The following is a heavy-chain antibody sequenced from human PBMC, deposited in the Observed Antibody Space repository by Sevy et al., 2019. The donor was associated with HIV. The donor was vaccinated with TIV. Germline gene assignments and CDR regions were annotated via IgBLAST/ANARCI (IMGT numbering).Heavy chain of an antibody. Sequence: SETLSLTCTVSGGSISSGDYYWSWIRQPPGKGLEWIGYIYYSGSTYYNPSLKSRVTISVDTSKNQFSLKLSSVTAADTAVYYCAMDARGLWFGEIQHNWFDPWGQGTLVTVSS. V-gene: IGHV4-30-4*01. CDR3: AMDARGLWFGEIQHNWFDP. CDR1: GGSISSGDYY. J-gene: IGHJ5*02. D-gene: IGHD3-10*01. CDR2: IYYSGST.